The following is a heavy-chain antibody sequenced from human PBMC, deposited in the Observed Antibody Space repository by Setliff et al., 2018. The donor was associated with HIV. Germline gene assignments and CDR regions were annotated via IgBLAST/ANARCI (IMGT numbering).Heavy chain of an antibody. J-gene: IGHJ4*02. D-gene: IGHD2-8*01. CDR2: INTHNGNT. CDR1: GYTFTKYG. Sequence: GASVKVSCKASGYTFTKYGLSWVRQAPGQGLEWMGWINTHNGNTNSAQKFQDRVTMTTDTSTRTAFMELRSLRSDDTAVYYCARADGVWYFDYWGQGTLVTVSS. CDR3: ARADGVWYFDY. V-gene: IGHV1-18*01.